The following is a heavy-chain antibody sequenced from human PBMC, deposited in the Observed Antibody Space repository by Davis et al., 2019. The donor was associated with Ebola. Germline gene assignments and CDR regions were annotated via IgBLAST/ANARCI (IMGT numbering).Heavy chain of an antibody. CDR2: ISAYHGNT. J-gene: IGHJ6*03. D-gene: IGHD2-2*01. V-gene: IGHV1-18*04. CDR3: AREPAAIPLYYYYYIDV. Sequence: ASVKVSCKASGYTFTSYGISWVRQAPGQGLEWMGWISAYHGNTNYAQKPQGRVTMTTDTSTSTAYMELRSLRSDDTAVYYCAREPAAIPLYYYYYIDVWGKGTTVTVSS. CDR1: GYTFTSYG.